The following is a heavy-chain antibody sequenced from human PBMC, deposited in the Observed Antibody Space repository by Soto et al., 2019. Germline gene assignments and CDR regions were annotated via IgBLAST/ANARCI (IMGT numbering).Heavy chain of an antibody. CDR1: GGSISSYY. CDR3: ARKWSGLDY. D-gene: IGHD3-3*01. Sequence: QVQLQESGPGLVKPSETLSLTRTVSGGSISSYYWSWIRQPPGKGLEWIGYSHYSGSTNYNPSLKSRVTILVDTSQNQFSLKLSSVTAADTAVYYCARKWSGLDYWGQGTLVTVSS. CDR2: SHYSGST. V-gene: IGHV4-59*01. J-gene: IGHJ4*02.